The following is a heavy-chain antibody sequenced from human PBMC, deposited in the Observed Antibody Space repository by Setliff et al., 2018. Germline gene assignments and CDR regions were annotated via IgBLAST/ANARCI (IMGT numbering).Heavy chain of an antibody. V-gene: IGHV4-4*02. J-gene: IGHJ4*02. D-gene: IGHD3-22*01. Sequence: SETLSLTCIVSGGSISSSNWWSWVRQSPGKGLEWIGEIYYSGSTYYNPSLKSRVTISVDTSKNQFSLKLSSVTAADTAVYYCASVVEDYYDSSGYFLPSYYFDYWGQGTLVTVSS. CDR1: GGSISSSNW. CDR2: IYYSGST. CDR3: ASVVEDYYDSSGYFLPSYYFDY.